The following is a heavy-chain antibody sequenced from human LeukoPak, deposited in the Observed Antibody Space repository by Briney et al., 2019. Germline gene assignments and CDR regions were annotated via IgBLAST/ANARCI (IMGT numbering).Heavy chain of an antibody. D-gene: IGHD2-15*01. CDR2: ISYDGSNK. CDR1: GFTFSSYA. J-gene: IGHJ4*02. V-gene: IGHV3-30-3*01. Sequence: PGGSLRLSCAASGFTFSSYAMHWVRQAPGKGLEWVAVISYDGSNKYYADSVKGRFTISRDNSKNTLYLQMNSLRAEDTAVYYCARKGRVSDYWGQGTLVTVSS. CDR3: ARKGRVSDY.